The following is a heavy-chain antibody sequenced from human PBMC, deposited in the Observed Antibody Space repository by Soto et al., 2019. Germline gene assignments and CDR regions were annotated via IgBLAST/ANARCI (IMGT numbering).Heavy chain of an antibody. CDR1: GFTVSSNY. J-gene: IGHJ4*02. CDR2: VYSGGAT. V-gene: IGHV3-53*04. D-gene: IGHD3-10*01. Sequence: EVRLVESGGGLVQPGGSLRVSCAAFGFTVSSNYMTWVRLAPGKGLEWVSLVYSGGATHYAASVKGRFTISTHSSQNTLFLQMNSLRTEDTATYYCVRGRYGSEIHWGQGTKVTVSS. CDR3: VRGRYGSEIH.